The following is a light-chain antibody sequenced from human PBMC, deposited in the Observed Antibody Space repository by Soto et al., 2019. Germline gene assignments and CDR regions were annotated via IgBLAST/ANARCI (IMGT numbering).Light chain of an antibody. CDR2: GNS. CDR1: SSNIGAAYD. V-gene: IGLV1-40*01. CDR3: QSYDSSLSAYV. J-gene: IGLJ1*01. Sequence: QSALTQPPSVSGAPGQRVTISCTGGSSNIGAAYDVQWYRQLPGTAPKLLIYGNSNRPSGVPDRFSGSQSGTSASLAITGLQAEDEADYYCQSYDSSLSAYVFGTGTKVTVL.